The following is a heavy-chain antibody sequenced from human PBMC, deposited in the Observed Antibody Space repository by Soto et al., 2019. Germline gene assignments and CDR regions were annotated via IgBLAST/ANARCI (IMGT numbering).Heavy chain of an antibody. Sequence: QVTLKESGPVLVKPTETLTLTCTVSGFSLSNARMGVSWIRQPPVKALEWLAHIFSNDEKSYSTSLKSRLTISKDTSKSQVVLTMTNMDPVDTATYYCARIRGGAIFDYGMDVWCQGTKITVSS. CDR3: ARIRGGAIFDYGMDV. V-gene: IGHV2-26*01. D-gene: IGHD3-3*01. CDR1: GFSLSNARMG. CDR2: IFSNDEK. J-gene: IGHJ6*02.